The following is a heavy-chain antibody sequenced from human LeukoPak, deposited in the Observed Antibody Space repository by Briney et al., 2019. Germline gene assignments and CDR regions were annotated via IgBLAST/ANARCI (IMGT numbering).Heavy chain of an antibody. J-gene: IGHJ4*02. CDR1: GGSISSGGYY. CDR2: IYYSGST. D-gene: IGHD3-10*01. V-gene: IGHV4-31*03. CDR3: ARGAMVRGKQFDY. Sequence: SQTLSLTCTVSGGSISSGGYYWSWIRQHPGKGLEWIGYIYYSGSTYYNPSLKSRVTISVDTSKNQFSLKLSSVTAADTAVYYCARGAMVRGKQFDYWGQGTLVTVSS.